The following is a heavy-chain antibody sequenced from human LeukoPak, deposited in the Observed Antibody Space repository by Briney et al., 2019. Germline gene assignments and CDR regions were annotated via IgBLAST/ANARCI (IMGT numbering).Heavy chain of an antibody. J-gene: IGHJ4*02. V-gene: IGHV3-33*01. CDR2: IWYDGNNK. CDR3: ARASGGRGYSGYDQYYFDY. CDR1: GFTFSSYG. D-gene: IGHD5-12*01. Sequence: GGSLRLSCAASGFTFSSYGMHWVRQAPGKGLEWVAVIWYDGNNKYYADSVKGRFTISRDNSKNTLYLQMNSLRAEDTAVYYCARASGGRGYSGYDQYYFDYWGQGTLVTVSS.